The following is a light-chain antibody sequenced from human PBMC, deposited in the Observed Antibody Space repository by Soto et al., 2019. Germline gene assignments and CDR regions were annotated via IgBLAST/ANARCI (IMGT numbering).Light chain of an antibody. V-gene: IGKV3-20*01. CDR1: QSISSSY. J-gene: IGKJ1*01. CDR3: QQYGSSGT. CDR2: GAS. Sequence: EIVLTQSPGTLSLSLGERSTLSCRASQSISSSYLAWYQQKPGQAPRLLVYGASSRATGIADRFSGSGSGTDFTLTISRLEPEDFAVYYCQQYGSSGTFGQGTTGDIK.